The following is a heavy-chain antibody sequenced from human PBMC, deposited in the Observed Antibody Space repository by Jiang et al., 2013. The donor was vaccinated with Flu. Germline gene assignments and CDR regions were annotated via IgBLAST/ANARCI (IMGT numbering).Heavy chain of an antibody. CDR3: AHTAMVRGVIIATYFDY. Sequence: KPTQTLTLTCTFSGFSLSTSGVGVGWIRQPPGKALEWLALIYWDDDKRYSPSLKSRLTITKDTSKNQVVLTMTNMDPVDTATYYCAHTAMVRGVIIATYFDYWGQGTLVTVSS. D-gene: IGHD3-10*01. J-gene: IGHJ4*02. V-gene: IGHV2-5*02. CDR2: IYWDDDK. CDR1: GFSLSTSGVG.